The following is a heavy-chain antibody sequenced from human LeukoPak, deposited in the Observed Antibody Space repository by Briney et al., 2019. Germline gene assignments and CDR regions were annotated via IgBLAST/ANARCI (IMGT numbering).Heavy chain of an antibody. CDR3: ATDRKSYDWSDFRFHY. J-gene: IGHJ4*01. CDR2: INHDGGEV. Sequence: SGGSLRLSCVASGFTFRTYWMNWFRRAPGKGLEWVGNINHDGGEVNYVDSVKGRFTISRDNAKDSSYLQMNSLRAEDTAMYFCATDRKSYDWSDFRFHYWGQGALVTVSS. V-gene: IGHV3-7*01. CDR1: GFTFRTYW. D-gene: IGHD3-22*01.